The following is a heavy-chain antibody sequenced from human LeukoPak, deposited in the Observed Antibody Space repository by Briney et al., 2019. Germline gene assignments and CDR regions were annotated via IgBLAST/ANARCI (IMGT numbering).Heavy chain of an antibody. V-gene: IGHV3-66*01. CDR2: IYSGGST. CDR1: GFTVSSNY. J-gene: IGHJ4*02. D-gene: IGHD1-26*01. CDR3: ARDPSGELYYFDY. Sequence: PGGSLRLSCAASGFTVSSNYMSWVRQAPGKGLEWVSVIYSGGSTYYADSVKGRFTISRDNSKNTLYLQMNSLRAEDTAVYHCARDPSGELYYFDYWGQGTLVTVSS.